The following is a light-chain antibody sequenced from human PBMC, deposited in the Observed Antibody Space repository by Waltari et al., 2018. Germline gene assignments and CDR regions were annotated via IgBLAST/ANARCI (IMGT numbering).Light chain of an antibody. CDR2: KAS. J-gene: IGKJ2*01. V-gene: IGKV1-5*03. Sequence: DIQMTQSPSTLSASVGDRVTITCRASQSISSWLAGYQQKPGKAPKLLIYKASSVESGVPSRFSGSGSGTEFTLTISSLQPDDFATYYCQQYNSYRYTFGQGTKLEIK. CDR1: QSISSW. CDR3: QQYNSYRYT.